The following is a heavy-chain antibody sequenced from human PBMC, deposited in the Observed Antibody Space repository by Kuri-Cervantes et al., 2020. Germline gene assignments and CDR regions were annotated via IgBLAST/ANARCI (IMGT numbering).Heavy chain of an antibody. CDR1: GHTFTSDG. CDR3: ARGLRAVLAVPTAPFDY. J-gene: IGHJ4*02. Sequence: ASVKVSCKASGHTFTSDGIHWVRQAPGQNLEWMGWINVGNGNTEHSQKFQDRVTISRDTSATTVYMELSSLRYDDTAVYYCARGLRAVLAVPTAPFDYWGQGTVVTVSS. V-gene: IGHV1-3*01. D-gene: IGHD2-21*02. CDR2: INVGNGNT.